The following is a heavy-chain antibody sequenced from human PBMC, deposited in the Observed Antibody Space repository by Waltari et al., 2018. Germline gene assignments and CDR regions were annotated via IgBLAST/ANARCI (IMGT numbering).Heavy chain of an antibody. V-gene: IGHV3-30*01. CDR3: ARVKYSSGWYLDYYYYYGMDV. D-gene: IGHD6-19*01. J-gene: IGHJ6*02. CDR1: GFTFSSYA. Sequence: QVQLVESGGGVVQPGRSLRLSCAASGFTFSSYAMHWVRQAPGKGLEWVAVISYDGSNTYYADSVKGRFTISRDKSKNTLYLQMNSLRAEDTAVYYCARVKYSSGWYLDYYYYYGMDVWGQGTTVTVSS. CDR2: ISYDGSNT.